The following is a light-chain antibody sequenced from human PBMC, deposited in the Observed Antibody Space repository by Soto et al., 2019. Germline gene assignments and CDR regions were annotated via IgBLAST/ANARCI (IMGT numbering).Light chain of an antibody. CDR2: GSS. CDR1: QSISRN. Sequence: DIQMTQSPSSLSASVGDRVTITCRASQSISRNLNWYQQKPGKAPNLLIFGSSTLQTGVPSRFTGSGSGTDFTLTISSLQPEDFATYYCQHSYDILWTFGQGTNVVIK. CDR3: QHSYDILWT. V-gene: IGKV1-39*01. J-gene: IGKJ1*01.